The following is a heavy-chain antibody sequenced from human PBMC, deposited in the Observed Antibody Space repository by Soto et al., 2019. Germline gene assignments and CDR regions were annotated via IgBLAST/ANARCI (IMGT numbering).Heavy chain of an antibody. CDR1: GGTFSSYR. V-gene: IGHV1-69*13. CDR3: ARDSGAKLSSS. D-gene: IGHD6-13*01. CDR2: IVPIYRTA. Sequence: SVKVSCKAAGGTFSSYRFNWVRQARGQGLEWLGGIVPIYRTADYAQKFQGRVTITADESTRTVYLELSSMKSPDTALYDCARDSGAKLSSSWGQGTLVTVSS. J-gene: IGHJ4*02.